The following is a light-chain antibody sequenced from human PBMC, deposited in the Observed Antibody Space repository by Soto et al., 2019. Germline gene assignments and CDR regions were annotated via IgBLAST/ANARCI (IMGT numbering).Light chain of an antibody. V-gene: IGLV2-14*01. CDR3: GSYTSSSNYV. CDR2: EVS. J-gene: IGLJ1*01. Sequence: QSALTQPASVSGSPGQSITISCTGYIHYDFVSWYQQHPGTAPKLVIYEVSNRPSGTSDRFSGSKSGHTASLTISGLQTEDEAVYYCGSYTSSSNYVFGTGTKVNVL. CDR1: IHYDF.